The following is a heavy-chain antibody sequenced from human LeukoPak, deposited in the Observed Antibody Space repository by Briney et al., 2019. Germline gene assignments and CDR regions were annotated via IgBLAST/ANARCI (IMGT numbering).Heavy chain of an antibody. D-gene: IGHD2-8*01. CDR1: GYTFTGYY. V-gene: IGHV1-2*06. CDR2: INPNSGGT. J-gene: IGHJ4*02. CDR3: ARETHCTNGVCYPLFDY. Sequence: ASVKVSCKASGYTFTGYYMHWVRQAPGQGLEWMGRINPNSGGTSYAQKFQGRVTMTRDTSISTAYMELSRLRSDDTAVYYCARETHCTNGVCYPLFDYWGQGTLVTVSS.